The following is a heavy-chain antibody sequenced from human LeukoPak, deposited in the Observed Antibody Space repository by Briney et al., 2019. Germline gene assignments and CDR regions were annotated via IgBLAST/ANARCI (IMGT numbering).Heavy chain of an antibody. V-gene: IGHV4-59*12. Sequence: SETLSLTCTVSGGSISSYYWSWIRQPPGKGLEWIGYIYYSGSTNYNPSLKSRVTMSVDTSKNQFSLKLSSVTAADTAVYYCARDGSGYYGSGSYYYYMDVWGKGTTVTISS. D-gene: IGHD3-10*01. CDR1: GGSISSYY. J-gene: IGHJ6*03. CDR2: IYYSGST. CDR3: ARDGSGYYGSGSYYYYMDV.